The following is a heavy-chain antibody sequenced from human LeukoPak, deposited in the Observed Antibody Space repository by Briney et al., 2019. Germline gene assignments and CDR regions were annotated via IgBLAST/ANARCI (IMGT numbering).Heavy chain of an antibody. CDR2: INPNSGGT. Sequence: ASVKVSCKASVYTFTGYYMHWVRQDPGQGLEWMGWINPNSGGTNYAQKFQGRVTMTRDTSISTAYMELSRLRSEDTAVYYCVVVAATPLPGWFDPWGQGTLVTVSS. CDR1: VYTFTGYY. D-gene: IGHD2-15*01. J-gene: IGHJ5*02. CDR3: VVVAATPLPGWFDP. V-gene: IGHV1-2*02.